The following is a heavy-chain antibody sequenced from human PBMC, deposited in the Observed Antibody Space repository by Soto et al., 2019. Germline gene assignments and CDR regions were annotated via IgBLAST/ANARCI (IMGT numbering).Heavy chain of an antibody. CDR1: GFTFNTYS. D-gene: IGHD2-2*01. Sequence: GGSLRLSCAASGFTFNTYSMNWVRQAPGKGLEWVSFISSRNSFIYYADSVRGRFTISRDNAKNSVFLQMNSLRVEDTAVYYCARDPAGSTRPYYYGMDVWGQGTTVTVPS. J-gene: IGHJ6*02. CDR2: ISSRNSFI. CDR3: ARDPAGSTRPYYYGMDV. V-gene: IGHV3-21*01.